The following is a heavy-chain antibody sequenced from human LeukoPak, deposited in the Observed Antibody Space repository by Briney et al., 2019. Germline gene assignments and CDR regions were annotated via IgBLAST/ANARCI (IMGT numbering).Heavy chain of an antibody. CDR3: ARDRMSRAPTYFHH. D-gene: IGHD2-2*01. V-gene: IGHV3-43*02. CDR2: VSGDGGRT. J-gene: IGHJ1*01. CDR1: GFTFSSYA. Sequence: GGSLRLSCAASGFTFSSYAMSWVRQAPGKGLEWVSFVSGDGGRTDYADSVKGRFTISRDNSKNSLYLQMNSLTAEDTAFYFCARDRMSRAPTYFHHWGQGTLVTVSA.